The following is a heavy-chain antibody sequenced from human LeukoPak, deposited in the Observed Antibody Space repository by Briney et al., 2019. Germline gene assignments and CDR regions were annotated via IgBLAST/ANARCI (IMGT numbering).Heavy chain of an antibody. J-gene: IGHJ5*01. Sequence: SETLSLTCTVSGGSIISSSHYWSWIRQPPGQGLEWIGEIDHSGTTNYNPSLKSRVTMSVDTTKHQFSLKLDSVTAADTAVYYCGREGISLLRGAHPLEISFESWGQGTLVTVSS. CDR3: GREGISLLRGAHPLEISFES. CDR1: GGSIISSSHY. D-gene: IGHD3-10*01. CDR2: IDHSGTT. V-gene: IGHV4-39*07.